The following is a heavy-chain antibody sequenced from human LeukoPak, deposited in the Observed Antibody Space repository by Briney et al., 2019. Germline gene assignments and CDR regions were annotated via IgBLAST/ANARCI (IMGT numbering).Heavy chain of an antibody. CDR3: SRGRDRSKAGDH. J-gene: IGHJ4*02. CDR2: IHPHGIF. CDR1: GGSYDDYY. Sequence: PSETLSLTCDVSGGSYDDYYCSWIRQPPGKGLEWIGEIHPHGIFYYNSSLMSRVTISIDTSKSQFSLRLTSVTAADTAIYYCSRGRDRSKAGDHWGQGSLVTVSS. V-gene: IGHV4-34*01. D-gene: IGHD5-24*01.